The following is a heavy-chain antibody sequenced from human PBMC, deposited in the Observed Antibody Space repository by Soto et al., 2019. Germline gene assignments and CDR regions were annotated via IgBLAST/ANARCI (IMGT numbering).Heavy chain of an antibody. CDR3: AKDMGDMVRGRTGVFDY. D-gene: IGHD3-10*01. J-gene: IGHJ4*02. CDR1: GFTFSSYG. V-gene: IGHV3-30*18. Sequence: QVQLVESGGGVVQPGRSLRLSCAASGFTFSSYGMHWVRQAPGKGLEWVAVISYDGSNKYYADSVKGRFTISRDNSKTTLYLHMNSLRAEDTAVYYCAKDMGDMVRGRTGVFDYWGQGTLVTVSS. CDR2: ISYDGSNK.